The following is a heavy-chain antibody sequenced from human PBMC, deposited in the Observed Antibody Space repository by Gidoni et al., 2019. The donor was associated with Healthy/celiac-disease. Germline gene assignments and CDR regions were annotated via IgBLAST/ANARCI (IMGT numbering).Heavy chain of an antibody. CDR2: IYYSGST. J-gene: IGHJ4*02. CDR1: GGSVSSGSYY. CDR3: ARDSPLGTIDY. D-gene: IGHD2-2*01. V-gene: IGHV4-61*01. Sequence: QVQLQESGPGLVKPSETLSLTCTVSGGSVSSGSYYWSWIRQPPGKGLEWIGYIYYSGSTNYNPSLKSRVTISVDTSKNQFSLKLSSVTAADTAVYYCARDSPLGTIDYWGQGTLVTVSS.